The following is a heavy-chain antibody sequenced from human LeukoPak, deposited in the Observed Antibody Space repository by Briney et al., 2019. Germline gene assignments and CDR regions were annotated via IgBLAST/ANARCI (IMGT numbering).Heavy chain of an antibody. D-gene: IGHD6-19*01. CDR3: ARETRIGVAGHYYFDY. V-gene: IGHV4-34*01. CDR2: INHSGNT. Sequence: SETLFLTCAVYGGSFSGYYWSWIRQPPGKGLEWIGEINHSGNTNYNPSLKSRVTISVDTSKNQFSLKLGSVTAADTAVYYCARETRIGVAGHYYFDYWGQGTLVTVSS. CDR1: GGSFSGYY. J-gene: IGHJ4*02.